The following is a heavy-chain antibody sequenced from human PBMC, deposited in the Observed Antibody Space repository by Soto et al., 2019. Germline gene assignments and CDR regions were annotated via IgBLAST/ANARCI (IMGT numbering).Heavy chain of an antibody. CDR1: GFTFSSYA. Sequence: PGGSLRLSCAASGFTFSSYAMSWVRQAPGKGLERVSAISGSGGSTYYADSVKGRFTISRDNSKNTLYLQMNSLRAEDTAAYYCAKDHPYYYDSSGVSGYWGQGTLVTVSS. CDR3: AKDHPYYYDSSGVSGY. J-gene: IGHJ4*02. D-gene: IGHD3-22*01. V-gene: IGHV3-23*01. CDR2: ISGSGGST.